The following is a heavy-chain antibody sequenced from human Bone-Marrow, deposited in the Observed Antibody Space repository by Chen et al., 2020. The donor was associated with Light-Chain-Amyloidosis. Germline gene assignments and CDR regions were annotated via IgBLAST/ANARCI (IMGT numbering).Heavy chain of an antibody. J-gene: IGHJ4*02. CDR2: IRSKPQGGTT. Sequence: EVQLVESGGGLEQPGRSLRLSCRASGFAFGDFAMNWVRQAPGKGLEWVGFIRSKPQGGTTEYAASVTGRFTVSRDDSKSIAYLQMNRLKIEDTAVYYCVRSSGWDYNFDYWGQGTLVTVSS. D-gene: IGHD6-19*01. V-gene: IGHV3-49*04. CDR1: GFAFGDFA. CDR3: VRSSGWDYNFDY.